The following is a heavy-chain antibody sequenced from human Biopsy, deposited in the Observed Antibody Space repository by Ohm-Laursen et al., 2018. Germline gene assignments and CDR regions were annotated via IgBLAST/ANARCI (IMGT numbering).Heavy chain of an antibody. CDR3: ARADPPLFYYGSGSSNWFDP. CDR2: MNPDSGNT. J-gene: IGHJ5*02. Sequence: SVKVSCKASGYTFTSYEINWVRQATGQGLEWMGWMNPDSGNTGYAQNFQGRVTMTRNTSISTAYMELSSLKSEDTAVYFCARADPPLFYYGSGSSNWFDPWGQGTLVTVSS. D-gene: IGHD3-10*01. V-gene: IGHV1-8*01. CDR1: GYTFTSYE.